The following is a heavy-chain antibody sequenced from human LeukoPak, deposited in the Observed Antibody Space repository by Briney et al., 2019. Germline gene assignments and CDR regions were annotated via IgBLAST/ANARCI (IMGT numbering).Heavy chain of an antibody. CDR3: ARSPPLGELPAGLFDY. D-gene: IGHD1-26*01. Sequence: ASVKVSCKASGGTFSSYAISWVRQAPGQGLEWMGGIIPIFGTANYAQKFQGRVTITADKSTSTAYMELSSLRSEDTAVYYCARSPPLGELPAGLFDYWGQGTLVTVSS. CDR2: IIPIFGTA. J-gene: IGHJ4*02. V-gene: IGHV1-69*06. CDR1: GGTFSSYA.